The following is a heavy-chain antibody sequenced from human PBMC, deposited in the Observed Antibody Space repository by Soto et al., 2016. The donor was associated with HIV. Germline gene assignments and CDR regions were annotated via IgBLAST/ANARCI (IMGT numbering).Heavy chain of an antibody. J-gene: IGHJ6*02. D-gene: IGHD3-10*01. CDR3: AKEDHQSSGSAVASYYGMDV. Sequence: EVQLLESGGGLVQPGGSLRLSCAASGFTFSSYAMSWVRQAPGKGLEWVSAISGSGGSTYYADSVKGRFTISRDNSKNTLYLQMNSLRAEDTAVYYCAKEDHQSSGSAVASYYGMDVVGPRDHGHRLL. CDR2: ISGSGGST. V-gene: IGHV3-23*01. CDR1: GFTFSSYA.